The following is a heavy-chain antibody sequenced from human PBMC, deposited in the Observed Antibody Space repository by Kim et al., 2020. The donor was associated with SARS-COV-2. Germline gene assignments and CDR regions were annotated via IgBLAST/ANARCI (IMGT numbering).Heavy chain of an antibody. J-gene: IGHJ3*02. CDR2: IYPGDSDT. Sequence: GESLQISCKGSGYSFTSYWIGWVRQMPGKGLEWMGIIYPGDSDTRYSPSFQGQVTISADKSIRTAYLQWSSLMASDTAMYYCARQNTYYDILTGYYSRSAFDIWGQGTMVTVSS. D-gene: IGHD3-9*01. CDR3: ARQNTYYDILTGYYSRSAFDI. CDR1: GYSFTSYW. V-gene: IGHV5-51*01.